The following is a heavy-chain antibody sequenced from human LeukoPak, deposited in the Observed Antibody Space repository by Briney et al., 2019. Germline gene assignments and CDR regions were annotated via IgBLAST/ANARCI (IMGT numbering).Heavy chain of an antibody. CDR2: MNPNSGNT. V-gene: IGHV1-8*01. Sequence: VASVKVSRKASGYTFTSYDINWVRQATGQGLEWMGWMNPNSGNTGYAQKFQGRVTMTRNTSISTAYMELSSLRSEDTAVYYCARGSTYYYDSSGYYYGYWGQGTLVTVSS. CDR1: GYTFTSYD. CDR3: ARGSTYYYDSSGYYYGY. J-gene: IGHJ4*02. D-gene: IGHD3-22*01.